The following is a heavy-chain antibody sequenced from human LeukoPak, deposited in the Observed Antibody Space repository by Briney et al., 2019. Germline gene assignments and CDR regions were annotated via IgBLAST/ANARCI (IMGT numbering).Heavy chain of an antibody. V-gene: IGHV1-46*01. D-gene: IGHD5-24*01. J-gene: IGHJ4*02. CDR3: ARIPEITIKGLGY. CDR2: ISPSGDRT. Sequence: GASVKVSCKASGYTFTTYYMHWVRQAPGQGLEWMRIISPSGDRTNYAQKFQGRVTMTRDTSTSTVYMELSSLRSEDTAVYYCARIPEITIKGLGYWGQGTLVTVSS. CDR1: GYTFTTYY.